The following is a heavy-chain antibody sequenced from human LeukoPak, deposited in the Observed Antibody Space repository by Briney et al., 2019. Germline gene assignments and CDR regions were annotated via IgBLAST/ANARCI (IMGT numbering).Heavy chain of an antibody. D-gene: IGHD2-2*01. CDR3: AKAYCSSTSCYRPLFVQY. V-gene: IGHV3-23*01. CDR1: GFTFSSYA. CDR2: ISGSGGST. J-gene: IGHJ4*02. Sequence: GGSLRLSCAASGFTFSSYAMSWVRQAPGKGREWVSAISGSGGSTYYADSVKGRFTISRDNSKNTLYLQMNSLRAEDTAVYYCAKAYCSSTSCYRPLFVQYWGQGTLVTVSS.